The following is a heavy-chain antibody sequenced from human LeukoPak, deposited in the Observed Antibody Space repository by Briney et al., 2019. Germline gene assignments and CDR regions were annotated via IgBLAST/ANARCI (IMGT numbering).Heavy chain of an antibody. Sequence: SVKVSCKASGYTFTGYYMHWVRQAPGQGLEWMGGTIPMFGSANYAQKLQGRVTITTDQSTTKAYMELSSLSPEDTAVYYCARVGRSRGSLPNSYYYMDVWGKGTTVTVSS. J-gene: IGHJ6*03. CDR1: GYTFTGYY. CDR2: TIPMFGSA. D-gene: IGHD2-15*01. CDR3: ARVGRSRGSLPNSYYYMDV. V-gene: IGHV1-69*05.